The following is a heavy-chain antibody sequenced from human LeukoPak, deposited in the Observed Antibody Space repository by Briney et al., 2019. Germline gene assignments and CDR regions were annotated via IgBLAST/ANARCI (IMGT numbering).Heavy chain of an antibody. Sequence: PGGSLRLSCAASGFTFSSYAMSWVRQAPGKGLEWVSAISGSGGSTYYADSVKGRFTISRDNSKNTLYLQMNSLRAEDTAVYYCARDMITPEAYGMDVWGQGTTVTVSS. D-gene: IGHD3-16*01. V-gene: IGHV3-23*01. CDR2: ISGSGGST. CDR3: ARDMITPEAYGMDV. J-gene: IGHJ6*02. CDR1: GFTFSSYA.